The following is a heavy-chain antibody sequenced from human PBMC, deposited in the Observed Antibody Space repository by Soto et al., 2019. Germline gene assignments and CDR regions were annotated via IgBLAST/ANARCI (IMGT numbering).Heavy chain of an antibody. D-gene: IGHD3-10*01. CDR3: TGDRAYNCFDS. V-gene: IGHV3-7*01. CDR1: GFTFSGSW. Sequence: GGSLRLSCVDSGFTFSGSWMAWVRQAPGRGLEWVSNIKEDGSAKYYVYSVKGRFTVSRDNAKNSLYLQMKSLRAEDEAVYYCTGDRAYNCFDSWGEGTLVTVSS. CDR2: IKEDGSAK. J-gene: IGHJ5*01.